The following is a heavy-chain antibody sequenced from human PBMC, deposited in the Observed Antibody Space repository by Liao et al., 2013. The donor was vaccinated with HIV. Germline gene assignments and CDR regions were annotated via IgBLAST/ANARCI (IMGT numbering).Heavy chain of an antibody. CDR1: GGSISNYY. CDR3: ARHCSGVSCYSGHAFDM. D-gene: IGHD2-15*01. Sequence: QVQLQESGPGLVKPSETLSLTCTVSGGSISNYYWSWIRQPAGKGLEWIGRIYTSGSTNYNPSLKRRVTMSVDTSKNQFSLKLSSVTAADTAVYYCARHCSGVSCYSGHAFDMWGQGTVVTVSS. J-gene: IGHJ3*02. CDR2: IYTSGST. V-gene: IGHV4-4*07.